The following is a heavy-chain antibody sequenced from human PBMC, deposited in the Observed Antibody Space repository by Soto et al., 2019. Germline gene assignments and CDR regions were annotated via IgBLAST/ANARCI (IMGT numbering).Heavy chain of an antibody. CDR3: ARLYYYDSSGRADHAFDI. CDR2: IYYSGST. D-gene: IGHD3-22*01. V-gene: IGHV4-31*03. J-gene: IGHJ3*02. CDR1: GGSISSGGYY. Sequence: KPSETLSLTCTVSGGSISSGGYYWSWIRQHPGKGLEWIGYIYYSGSTYYNPSLKSRVTISVDTSKNQFSLKLSSVTAADTAVYYCARLYYYDSSGRADHAFDIWGQGTMVTVSS.